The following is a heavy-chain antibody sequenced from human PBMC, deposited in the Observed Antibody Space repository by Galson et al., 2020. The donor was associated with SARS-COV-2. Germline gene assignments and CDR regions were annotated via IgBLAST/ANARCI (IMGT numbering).Heavy chain of an antibody. Sequence: GGSLRLSCAASGFAFSSYWMHWVRQAPGKGLVWVSRINSDGSSTSYADSVKGRFTISRDNAKNTLYLQMNSLRAEDTAVYYCATQLWLRGGFDYWGQGTLVTVSS. D-gene: IGHD5-18*01. CDR3: ATQLWLRGGFDY. CDR2: INSDGSST. CDR1: GFAFSSYW. V-gene: IGHV3-74*01. J-gene: IGHJ4*02.